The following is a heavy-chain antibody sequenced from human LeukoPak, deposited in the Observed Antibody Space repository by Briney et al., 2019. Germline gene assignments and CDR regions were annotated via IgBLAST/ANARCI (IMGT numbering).Heavy chain of an antibody. CDR2: IYSGGST. D-gene: IGHD3-22*01. CDR1: GFTVSSNY. Sequence: GGSLRLSCAASGFTVSSNYMSWVRQAPGKGLEWVSVIYSGGSTYYADSVKGRFTVSRDNAKNTLYLQMNSLRVEDTAVYYCARVDDYYDSSGFDFWGQGTLVTVSS. CDR3: ARVDDYYDSSGFDF. J-gene: IGHJ4*02. V-gene: IGHV3-53*01.